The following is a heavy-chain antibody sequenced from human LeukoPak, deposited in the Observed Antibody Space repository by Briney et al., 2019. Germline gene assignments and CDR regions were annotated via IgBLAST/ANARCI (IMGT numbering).Heavy chain of an antibody. CDR1: GFTFNRHA. V-gene: IGHV3-23*01. CDR2: SDTSGGGT. CDR3: AKEHFDTSGYYSRFDN. D-gene: IGHD3-22*01. Sequence: GGSPRLSCAASGFTFNRHAMSWVRQAPGKGLEWVSTSDTSGGGTHYADSVKGRFTISRDNSQNTVYLHMNSLRGDDTAVYYCAKEHFDTSGYYSRFDNWGQGILVTVSS. J-gene: IGHJ4*02.